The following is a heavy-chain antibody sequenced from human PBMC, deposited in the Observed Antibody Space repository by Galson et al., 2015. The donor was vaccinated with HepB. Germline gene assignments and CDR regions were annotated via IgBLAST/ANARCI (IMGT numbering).Heavy chain of an antibody. V-gene: IGHV1-3*01. CDR2: INACNGNT. Sequence: SVKVSCKASRYTFTSYAMHWVRQAPGQRLEWMGWINACNGNTKYSQKFQGRVTITRDTSASTAYMELSSLRSEDTAVYYCARGGSFSVGSCYFFDDWGQGTLVTVSS. CDR1: RYTFTSYA. J-gene: IGHJ4*01. D-gene: IGHD2-15*01. CDR3: ARGGSFSVGSCYFFDD.